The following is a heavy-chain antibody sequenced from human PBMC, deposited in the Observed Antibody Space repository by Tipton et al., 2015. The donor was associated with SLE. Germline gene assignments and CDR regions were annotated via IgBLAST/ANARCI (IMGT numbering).Heavy chain of an antibody. CDR1: GFSFSRSY. CDR2: MNPDGSEK. Sequence: SLRLSCEASGFSFSRSYMTWVRQAPGQGPEWVAIMNPDGSEKSYVDSVKGRFTISRDNAKNSLYLQMNSLRAEDTAVYYCARSPVDYWNGYSAWGQGTLVAVSS. CDR3: ARSPVDYWNGYSA. J-gene: IGHJ4*02. D-gene: IGHD3-3*01. V-gene: IGHV3-7*01.